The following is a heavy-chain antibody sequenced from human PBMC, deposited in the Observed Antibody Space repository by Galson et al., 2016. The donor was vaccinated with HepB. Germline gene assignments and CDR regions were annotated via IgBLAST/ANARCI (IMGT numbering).Heavy chain of an antibody. CDR3: AKEGEYCGGDCYSGYFHH. J-gene: IGHJ1*01. CDR2: ISDDGSKK. Sequence: SLRLSCAASGFTFSNYAIHWVRQAPGKGLEWVALISDDGSKKYYADSVKGRFTISRDNSKNTLYVQMNSLRAEDTAVYYCAKEGEYCGGDCYSGYFHHWGQGTLVTVSS. CDR1: GFTFSNYA. D-gene: IGHD2-21*02. V-gene: IGHV3-30*04.